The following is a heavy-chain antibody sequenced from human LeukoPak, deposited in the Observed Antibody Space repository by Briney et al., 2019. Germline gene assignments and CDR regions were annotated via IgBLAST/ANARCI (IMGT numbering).Heavy chain of an antibody. CDR3: ARVDGSYYYYMDV. V-gene: IGHV4-38-2*02. CDR2: IYHSGRT. Sequence: SETLSLTCTVSGYSISSGYYWGWIRQPPGEGLEWIGSIYHSGRTFYNPSLKSRVTISVDTSKNQFSLKLTSVTAADTAVYYCARVDGSYYYYMDVWGKGTTVTVSS. J-gene: IGHJ6*03. CDR1: GYSISSGYY. D-gene: IGHD1-26*01.